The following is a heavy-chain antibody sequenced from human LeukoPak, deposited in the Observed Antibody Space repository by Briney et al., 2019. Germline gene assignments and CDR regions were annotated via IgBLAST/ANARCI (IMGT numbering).Heavy chain of an antibody. D-gene: IGHD3-22*01. Sequence: SVKVSCKASGGTFSSYAISWVRQAPGQGLEWMGGIIPIFGTPNYAQKFQGRLTITADESTSTAYMELSSLRSEDTAVYYCAREGNYYDSSGYSDYWGQGTLVTVSS. V-gene: IGHV1-69*01. CDR2: IIPIFGTP. J-gene: IGHJ4*02. CDR1: GGTFSSYA. CDR3: AREGNYYDSSGYSDY.